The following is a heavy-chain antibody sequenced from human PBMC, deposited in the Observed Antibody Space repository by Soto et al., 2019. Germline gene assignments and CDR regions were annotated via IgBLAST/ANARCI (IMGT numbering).Heavy chain of an antibody. CDR1: GFAFSSYA. V-gene: IGHV3-30-3*01. CDR2: ISYDGSNK. D-gene: IGHD2-2*01. CDR3: ARVGGSAAIGGY. J-gene: IGHJ4*02. Sequence: GGSLRLSCAASGFAFSSYAMHWVRQAPGKGLEWVAVISYDGSNKYYADSVKGRFTISRDNSKNTLYLQMNSLRAEDTAVYYCARVGGSAAIGGYWGQGTLVTVSS.